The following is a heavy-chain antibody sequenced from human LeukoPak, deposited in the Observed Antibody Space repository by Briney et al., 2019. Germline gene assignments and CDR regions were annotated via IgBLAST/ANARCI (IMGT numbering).Heavy chain of an antibody. CDR1: GFSFSQHS. CDR3: TTSSGYYGYAFEY. CDR2: ISGSGDST. J-gene: IGHJ4*02. V-gene: IGHV3-23*01. D-gene: IGHD3-22*01. Sequence: NPGGSVRLSCEASGFSFSQHSMGWVRQAPGKGLEWVSAISGSGDSTYYADSVKGRFTISRDNSKNMLYLQITGLRAEDTAVYYCTTSSGYYGYAFEYWGQGTLVTVST.